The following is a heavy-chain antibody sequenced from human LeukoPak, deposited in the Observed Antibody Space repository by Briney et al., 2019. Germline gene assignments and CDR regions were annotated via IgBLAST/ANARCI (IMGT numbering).Heavy chain of an antibody. V-gene: IGHV2-5*01. CDR1: GFSLSTSGVG. D-gene: IGHD3-3*01. CDR3: AHRGDFWSGPEAWDY. Sequence: VSGPTLVKPTQTLTLTCTLSGFSLSTSGVGVGWIRQPPGKALEWLALIYWNDDKLYIPSLKSRLTITKDTSKNQVVLTMTNMDPVDTATYYCAHRGDFWSGPEAWDYWGQGTLVTVSS. CDR2: IYWNDDK. J-gene: IGHJ4*02.